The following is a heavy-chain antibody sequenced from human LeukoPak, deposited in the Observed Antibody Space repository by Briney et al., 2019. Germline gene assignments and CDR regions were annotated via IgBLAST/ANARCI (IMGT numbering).Heavy chain of an antibody. Sequence: SETLSLTCTVSGGSISSYYWSWIRQPPGKGLEWIGYIYYSGSTNCNPSLKSQVTISVDTSKSQFSLKLSSVTAADTAVYYCARAGGYYFDYWGQGTLVTVSS. D-gene: IGHD3-10*01. J-gene: IGHJ4*02. CDR3: ARAGGYYFDY. CDR1: GGSISSYY. V-gene: IGHV4-59*01. CDR2: IYYSGST.